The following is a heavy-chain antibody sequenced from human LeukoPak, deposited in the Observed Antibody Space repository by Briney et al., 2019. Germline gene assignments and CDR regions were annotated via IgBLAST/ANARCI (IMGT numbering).Heavy chain of an antibody. V-gene: IGHV4-31*03. CDR1: GGSISSGGYY. Sequence: PSQTLSLTCTVSGGSISSGGYYWSWIRQHPGKGLEWIGYIYYSGSTYYNPSFKSRVTLSVDTSKNQFSLKLSSVTAADTAVYYCARDSSGYYSFDYWGQGTLVTVSP. CDR2: IYYSGST. D-gene: IGHD3-22*01. CDR3: ARDSSGYYSFDY. J-gene: IGHJ4*02.